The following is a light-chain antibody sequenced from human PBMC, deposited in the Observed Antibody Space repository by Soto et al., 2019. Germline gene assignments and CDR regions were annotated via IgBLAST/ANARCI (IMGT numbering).Light chain of an antibody. CDR2: SVF. CDR3: QQGYSSPQT. J-gene: IGKJ2*01. CDR1: LSIGTY. Sequence: DFQMAQSPYSLSSSVGARVSIPCRSSLSIGTYLNWYQQTPGQPPRLLIHSVFTLQSGVPSRFSGSGSGTEFTLTISSLQPEDSATYYCQQGYSSPQTFGQGTKLEIK. V-gene: IGKV1-39*01.